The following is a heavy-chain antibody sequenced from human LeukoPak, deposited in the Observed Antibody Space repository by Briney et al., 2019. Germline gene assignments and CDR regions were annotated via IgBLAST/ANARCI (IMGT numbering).Heavy chain of an antibody. V-gene: IGHV4-30-4*01. CDR3: ARVMGTSWFDP. J-gene: IGHJ5*02. Sequence: PSETLSLTCTVSGGSISSGDYYWSWIRQPPGKGLEWIGYIYYSGGTYYNPSLKSRVTISVDTSKNQFSLKLSSVTAADTAVYYCARVMGTSWFDPWGQGTLVTVSS. CDR1: GGSISSGDYY. CDR2: IYYSGGT. D-gene: IGHD7-27*01.